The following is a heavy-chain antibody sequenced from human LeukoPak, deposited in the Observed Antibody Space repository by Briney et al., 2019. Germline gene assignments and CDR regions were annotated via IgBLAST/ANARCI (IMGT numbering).Heavy chain of an antibody. Sequence: PSETLSLTCTVSGGSISSYYWSWIRQPAGKGLEWIGRIYTSGSTNYNPSLKSRVTMSVDTSKNQFSLKLTSVTAADTAVYYCARDKCNSTTCPKYFDYWGQGTLVTVS. V-gene: IGHV4-4*07. J-gene: IGHJ4*02. CDR1: GGSISSYY. CDR3: ARDKCNSTTCPKYFDY. D-gene: IGHD2-2*01. CDR2: IYTSGST.